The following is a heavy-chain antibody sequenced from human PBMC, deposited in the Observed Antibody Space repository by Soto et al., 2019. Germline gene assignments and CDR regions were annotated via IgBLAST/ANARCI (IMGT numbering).Heavy chain of an antibody. CDR1: GFTFSSYA. Sequence: GGSLRLSCAASGFTFSSYAMHWVRQAPGKGLEWVAVISYDGSNKYYADSVKCRFTISRDNSKNTLYLQMNSMRAEDTAVYYCARAYCSSTSCYTTDYYYYYYAMDVWGQGTTVTVSS. D-gene: IGHD2-2*01. CDR3: ARAYCSSTSCYTTDYYYYYYAMDV. CDR2: ISYDGSNK. J-gene: IGHJ6*02. V-gene: IGHV3-30-3*01.